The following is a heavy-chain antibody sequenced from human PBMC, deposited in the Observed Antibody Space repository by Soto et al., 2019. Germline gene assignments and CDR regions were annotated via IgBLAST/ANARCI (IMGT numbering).Heavy chain of an antibody. D-gene: IGHD5-12*01. CDR2: ISYDGYNK. V-gene: IGHV3-30-3*01. CDR1: GFTFSSYA. CDR3: AGGRREMATNWRAFDI. Sequence: QVQLVESGGGVVQPGRSLRLACAASGFTFSSYAMHWVRQTPGKGLEWVAVISYDGYNKYYADSVKGRLTISRDNHKKTLHLQMNSLRTEDTAVYYCAGGRREMATNWRAFDIWGQGTMVTVSS. J-gene: IGHJ3*02.